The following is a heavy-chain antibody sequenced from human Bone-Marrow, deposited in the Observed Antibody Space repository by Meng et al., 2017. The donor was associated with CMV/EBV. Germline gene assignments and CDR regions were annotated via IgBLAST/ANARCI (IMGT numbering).Heavy chain of an antibody. CDR2: MNPNSGNR. J-gene: IGHJ5*02. D-gene: IGHD2-2*01. V-gene: IGHV1-8*03. CDR1: GYTFTSYD. Sequence: ASVKVSCKASGYTFTSYDINWVRQATGQGLEWMGWMNPNSGNRGYAQKFQGRVTITRNNSISTAYKELRSLRSEDKAVYYCARGPAADSHNWFDHWGQGTLVTVSS. CDR3: ARGPAADSHNWFDH.